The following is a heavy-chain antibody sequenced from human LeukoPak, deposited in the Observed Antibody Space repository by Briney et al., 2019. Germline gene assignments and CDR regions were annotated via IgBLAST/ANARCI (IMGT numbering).Heavy chain of an antibody. CDR1: GYSISSGYY. CDR2: INHSGST. CDR3: ARGLLVERSFLGNRARTTYDY. Sequence: SETLSLTCTVSGYSISSGYYWGWIRQPPGKGLEWIGEINHSGSTNYNPSLKSRVTISVDTSKNQFSLKLSSVTAADTAVYYCARGLLVERSFLGNRARTTYDYWGQGTLATVSS. V-gene: IGHV4-38-2*02. D-gene: IGHD1-1*01. J-gene: IGHJ4*02.